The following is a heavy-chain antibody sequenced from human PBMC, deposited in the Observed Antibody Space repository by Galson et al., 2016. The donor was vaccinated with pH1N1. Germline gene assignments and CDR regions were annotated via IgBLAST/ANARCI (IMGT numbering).Heavy chain of an antibody. CDR2: IYGSGLT. D-gene: IGHD3-10*02. CDR1: GGSVKSASYC. CDR3: ARYVQSDVSFDI. Sequence: SETLSLTCSVSGGSVKSASYCWTWIRQPAGKGLEWVGRIYGSGLTEHSPSLKSRLTISLDPSRNQFTLNLRSATPGDTAVYYCARYVQSDVSFDIWGQGALVTVSS. J-gene: IGHJ4*02. V-gene: IGHV4-61*10.